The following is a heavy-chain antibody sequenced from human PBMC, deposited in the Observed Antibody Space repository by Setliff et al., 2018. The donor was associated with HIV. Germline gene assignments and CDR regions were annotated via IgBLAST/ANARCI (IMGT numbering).Heavy chain of an antibody. CDR3: ARSTDCSGRGCSFDY. J-gene: IGHJ4*02. Sequence: PGESLKISCKGSGYSFTNYWIAWVRQVPGKGLEWMGIIYPGDYQSRYSPSFQGQVTISADKSVSTAYLQWNSLTASDIGMYYCARSTDCSGRGCSFDYWGQGILVTVSS. CDR1: GYSFTNYW. V-gene: IGHV5-51*01. D-gene: IGHD2-15*01. CDR2: IYPGDYQS.